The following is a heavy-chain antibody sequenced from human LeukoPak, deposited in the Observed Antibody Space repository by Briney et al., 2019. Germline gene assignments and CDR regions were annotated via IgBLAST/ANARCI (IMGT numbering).Heavy chain of an antibody. J-gene: IGHJ4*01. D-gene: IGHD5-18*01. Sequence: ASVKVSCKASGYTFTSYYMHWVRQAPGQGPEWMGIINPSGGSTSYAQKFQGRVTMTRDTSTSTVYMELSSLRSEDTAVYYCARVSSVGYSYTLDYWGQEPWSPSPQ. CDR2: INPSGGST. V-gene: IGHV1-46*01. CDR3: ARVSSVGYSYTLDY. CDR1: GYTFTSYY.